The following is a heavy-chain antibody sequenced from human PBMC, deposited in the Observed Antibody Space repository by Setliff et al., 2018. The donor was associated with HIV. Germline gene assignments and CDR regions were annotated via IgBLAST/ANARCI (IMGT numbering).Heavy chain of an antibody. V-gene: IGHV4-61*09. CDR1: GGSISSGTYY. D-gene: IGHD1-1*01. CDR3: ARVTSSPGYFLDY. J-gene: IGHJ4*02. CDR2: TYTSGSA. Sequence: PSETLSLTCNVSGGSISSGTYYWSWIRQPAGKGLEWIGHTYTSGSANYNPSLKSRVTISVDKSKNQFSLKLSSVTAADTAVYYCARVTSSPGYFLDYWGQGTLVTVPQ.